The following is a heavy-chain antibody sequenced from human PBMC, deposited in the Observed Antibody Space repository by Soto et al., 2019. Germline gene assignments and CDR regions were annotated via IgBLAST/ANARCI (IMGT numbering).Heavy chain of an antibody. CDR1: GYSFTSYW. CDR2: IDPSDSYT. J-gene: IGHJ3*02. D-gene: IGHD3-22*01. V-gene: IGHV5-10-1*01. Sequence: GESLKISCKGSGYSFTSYWISWVRQMPGKGLEWMGRIDPSDSYTNYSPSFQGHVTIPADKSISTAYLQWSSLKASDTAMYYCARHDRYYDSSDDAFDIWGQGTMVTVSS. CDR3: ARHDRYYDSSDDAFDI.